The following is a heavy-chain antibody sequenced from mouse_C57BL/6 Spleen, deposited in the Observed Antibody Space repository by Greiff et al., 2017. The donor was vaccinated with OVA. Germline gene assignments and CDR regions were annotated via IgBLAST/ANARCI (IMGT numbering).Heavy chain of an antibody. J-gene: IGHJ2*01. CDR2: INYDGSST. V-gene: IGHV5-16*01. D-gene: IGHD1-1*01. CDR1: GFTFSDYY. Sequence: EVQLQESEGGLVQPGSSMKLSCTASGFTFSDYYMAWVRQVPEKGLEWVANINYDGSSTYYLDSLKCRFIISRDNAKNILYLQMSSLKSEDTATYYCARDGYYGSSLDYWGQGTTLTVSS. CDR3: ARDGYYGSSLDY.